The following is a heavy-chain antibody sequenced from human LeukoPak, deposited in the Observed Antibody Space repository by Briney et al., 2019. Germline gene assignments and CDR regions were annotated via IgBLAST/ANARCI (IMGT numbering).Heavy chain of an antibody. CDR3: ASSTGMDV. V-gene: IGHV3-7*01. CDR2: IKQDGSEK. CDR1: GFTFSGYW. J-gene: IGHJ6*04. Sequence: PGGSLRLSCAASGFTFSGYWMNGVRQAPGRGLEWVAKIKQDGSEKYYVDSVKGRFTISRDNAKNSVYLEMNSLRVEDTAVYYCASSTGMDVWGKGTTVTVSS. D-gene: IGHD1-1*01.